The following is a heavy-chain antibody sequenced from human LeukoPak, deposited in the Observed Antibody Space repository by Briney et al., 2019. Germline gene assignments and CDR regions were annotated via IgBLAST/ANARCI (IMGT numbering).Heavy chain of an antibody. D-gene: IGHD1-7*01. V-gene: IGHV3-21*01. CDR1: GFTFSTYS. Sequence: GGSLRLSCAASGFTFSTYSMNWVRQAPGKGLEWVSFISTSSSYIYSADSVKGRFSISRDNAKNSLYLQINSLRAEDTAVYYCARVANWNYGYYMDVWGKGTTVTVSS. CDR2: ISTSSSYI. J-gene: IGHJ6*03. CDR3: ARVANWNYGYYMDV.